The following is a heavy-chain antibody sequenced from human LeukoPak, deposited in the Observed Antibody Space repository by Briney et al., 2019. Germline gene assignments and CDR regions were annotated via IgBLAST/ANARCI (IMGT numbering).Heavy chain of an antibody. V-gene: IGHV4-61*02. CDR1: GGSISSSSYY. CDR3: ATHDYSSTSFDY. D-gene: IGHD4-11*01. CDR2: IYTSGST. Sequence: SETLSLTCTVSGGSISSSSYYRSWIRQPAGKGLEWIGRIYTSGSTNCNPSLKSRVTMSVDTSKNQFSLKLSSVTAADTAVYYCATHDYSSTSFDYWGQGTLVTVSS. J-gene: IGHJ4*02.